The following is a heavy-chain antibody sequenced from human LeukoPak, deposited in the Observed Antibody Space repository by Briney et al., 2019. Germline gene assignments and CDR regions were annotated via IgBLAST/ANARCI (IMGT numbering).Heavy chain of an antibody. CDR3: TSPTRGWFL. Sequence: GGSLRLSCAASGFTFSGSAMHWVRQASGKGLEWVGRIRSKANSYATAYAASVKGRFTISRDDSKNRAYLQMNSLKTEDTAVYYCTSPTRGWFLWGQGTLVTVSS. CDR1: GFTFSGSA. V-gene: IGHV3-73*01. J-gene: IGHJ4*02. CDR2: IRSKANSYAT. D-gene: IGHD6-19*01.